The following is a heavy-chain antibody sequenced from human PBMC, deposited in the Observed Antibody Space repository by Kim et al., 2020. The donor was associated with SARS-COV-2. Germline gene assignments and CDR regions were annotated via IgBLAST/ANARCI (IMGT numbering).Heavy chain of an antibody. J-gene: IGHJ4*02. CDR1: GFTFSSYS. CDR3: ARDRGYYYDSSGPVDY. Sequence: GGSLRLSCAASGFTFSSYSMNWVRQAPGKGLEWVSSISSSSSYIYYADSVKGRFTISRDNAKNSLYLQMNSLRAEDTAVYYCARDRGYYYDSSGPVDYWGQRTLVTVSS. CDR2: ISSSSSYI. D-gene: IGHD3-22*01. V-gene: IGHV3-21*01.